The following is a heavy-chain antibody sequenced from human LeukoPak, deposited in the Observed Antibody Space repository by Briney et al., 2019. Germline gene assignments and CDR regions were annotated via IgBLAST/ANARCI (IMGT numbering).Heavy chain of an antibody. Sequence: GGSLSLFCAASGLTFSSHGMHWVRHAPGRGLEWVAFIWYDGSNKYYADSVKGRFTISRDNSKNTLYLQMNSLRAEDTAVYYCAKDRYGSGSYTTSFLDYWGQGTLVTVSS. CDR2: IWYDGSNK. CDR3: AKDRYGSGSYTTSFLDY. D-gene: IGHD3-10*01. J-gene: IGHJ4*02. CDR1: GLTFSSHG. V-gene: IGHV3-30*02.